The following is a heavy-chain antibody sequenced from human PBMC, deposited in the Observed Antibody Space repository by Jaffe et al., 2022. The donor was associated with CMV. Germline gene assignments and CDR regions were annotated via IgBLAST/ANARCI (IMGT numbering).Heavy chain of an antibody. CDR1: GFTFGDYA. CDR2: IRSKAYGGTT. J-gene: IGHJ3*02. Sequence: EVQLVESGGGLVQPGRSLRLSCTASGFTFGDYAMSWVRQAPGKGLEWVGFIRSKAYGGTTEYAASVKGRFTISRDDSKSIAYLQMNSLKTEDTAVYYCTRQDYGGPKAAFDIWGQGTMVTVSS. V-gene: IGHV3-49*04. CDR3: TRQDYGGPKAAFDI. D-gene: IGHD4-17*01.